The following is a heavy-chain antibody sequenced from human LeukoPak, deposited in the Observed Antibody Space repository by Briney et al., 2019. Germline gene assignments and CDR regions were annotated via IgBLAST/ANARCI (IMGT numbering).Heavy chain of an antibody. CDR2: ISYDGSNK. CDR3: ATSRWLKYYFDY. J-gene: IGHJ4*02. CDR1: GFTFSSYA. V-gene: IGHV3-30*04. Sequence: PGGSLRLSCAASGFTFSSYAMHWVRQAPGKGLEWVAVISYDGSNKYYADSVKGRFTISRDNSKNTLYLQMNSLRAEDTAVYYCATSRWLKYYFDYWGQGTLVTVSS. D-gene: IGHD6-19*01.